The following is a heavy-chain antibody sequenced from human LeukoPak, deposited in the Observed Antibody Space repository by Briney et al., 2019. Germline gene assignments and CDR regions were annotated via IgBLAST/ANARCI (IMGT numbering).Heavy chain of an antibody. CDR3: ARRYITEDY. J-gene: IGHJ4*02. CDR1: GGSFSGYY. Sequence: SETLSLTCAVHGGSFSGYYWSWIRQPPGKGLEWIGEINHSGSTNYNPSLKSRVTISVDTSKNQFSLKLSSVTAADTAVYYCARRYITEDYWGQGTLVTVSS. V-gene: IGHV4-34*01. D-gene: IGHD1-20*01. CDR2: INHSGST.